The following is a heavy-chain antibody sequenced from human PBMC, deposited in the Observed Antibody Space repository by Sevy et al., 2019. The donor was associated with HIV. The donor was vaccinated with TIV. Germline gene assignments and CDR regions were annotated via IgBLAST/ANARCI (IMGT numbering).Heavy chain of an antibody. CDR3: ARDLERGYSYGSSGMDV. CDR2: ISSSGSTI. D-gene: IGHD5-18*01. Sequence: GGSLRLSCAASGFTFSSYEMNWVRQAPGKGLEWVSYISSSGSTIYYADSVKGRFTISSDNAKNSLFLEMSSLRAEDTAVYYCARDLERGYSYGSSGMDVWGQGTTVTVSS. V-gene: IGHV3-48*03. CDR1: GFTFSSYE. J-gene: IGHJ6*02.